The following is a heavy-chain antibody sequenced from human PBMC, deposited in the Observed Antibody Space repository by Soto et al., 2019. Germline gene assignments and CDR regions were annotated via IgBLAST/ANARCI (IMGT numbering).Heavy chain of an antibody. CDR1: VASISSGGYY. Sequence: QVQLQESGPGLVKPSQTLSLTCTVSVASISSGGYYWSWIRQHPGEGLEWIGYIYYSGSTSYNPSLESRVTISVDTSKNQIPLKLSSVTDADTAVYYCARESKYDTSGYPPWFAPRGQGTLVTVSS. CDR2: IYYSGST. D-gene: IGHD3-22*01. CDR3: ARESKYDTSGYPPWFAP. J-gene: IGHJ5*02. V-gene: IGHV4-31*03.